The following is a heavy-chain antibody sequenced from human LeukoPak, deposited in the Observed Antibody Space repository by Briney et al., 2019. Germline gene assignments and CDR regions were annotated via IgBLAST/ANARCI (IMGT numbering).Heavy chain of an antibody. CDR3: ARDLRITIFGVVIPWAFDI. D-gene: IGHD3-3*01. CDR1: GYTFTSNY. Sequence: VASVKVSCKAFGYTFTSNYMHWVRHAPGQGPEWMGVISPSGGSTTYTQKFQGRVTLTRDMSTSTDYVELSSLRSEDTAVYCCARDLRITIFGVVIPWAFDIWGQGTMVTVSS. V-gene: IGHV1-46*01. J-gene: IGHJ3*02. CDR2: ISPSGGST.